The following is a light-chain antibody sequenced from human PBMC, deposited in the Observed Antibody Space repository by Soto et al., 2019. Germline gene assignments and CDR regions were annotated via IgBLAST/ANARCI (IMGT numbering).Light chain of an antibody. CDR3: QKDTSAPLT. CDR2: AAS. Sequence: IRMTLSPSTFSASTGDRFTITCLASQGISSYLAWYQQKPGKAPKLLIYAASTLQSGVPSRFSGSGSGTDFTLTISSLQPEDVATYYCQKDTSAPLTFGGGTKVDIK. J-gene: IGKJ4*01. CDR1: QGISSY. V-gene: IGKV1-27*01.